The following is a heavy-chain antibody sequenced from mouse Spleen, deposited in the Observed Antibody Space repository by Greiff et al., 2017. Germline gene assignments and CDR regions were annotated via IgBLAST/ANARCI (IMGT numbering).Heavy chain of an antibody. CDR1: GYSITSDY. Sequence: VHVKQSGPGLAKPSQTLSLTCSVTGYSITSDYWNWIRKFPGNKLEYMGYISYSGSTYYNPSLKSRISITRDTSKNQYYLQLNSVTTEDTATYYCARYRYYSKYYYAMDYWGQGTSVTVSS. D-gene: IGHD2-12*01. CDR2: ISYSGST. CDR3: ARYRYYSKYYYAMDY. V-gene: IGHV3-8*01. J-gene: IGHJ4*01.